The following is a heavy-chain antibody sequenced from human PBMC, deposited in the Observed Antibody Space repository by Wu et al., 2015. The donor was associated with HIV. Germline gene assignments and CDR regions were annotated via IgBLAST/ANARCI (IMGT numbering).Heavy chain of an antibody. CDR2: INPNSGGT. V-gene: IGHV1-2*02. D-gene: IGHD3-10*01. CDR3: ARDLRRITMVRGVTSFDY. J-gene: IGHJ4*02. CDR1: GYTFTGYY. Sequence: QVQLVQSGAEVKKPGASVKVSCKASGYTFTGYYMHWVRQAPGQGLEWMGWINPNSGGTNYAQKFQGRVTMTRDTSISTAYMELSRLRSDDTAVYYCARDLRRITMVRGVTSFDYWGQGTLVTVSS.